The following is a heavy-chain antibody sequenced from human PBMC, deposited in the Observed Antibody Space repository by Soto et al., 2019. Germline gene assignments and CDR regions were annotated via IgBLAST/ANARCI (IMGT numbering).Heavy chain of an antibody. CDR1: GFTLGRYG. CDR3: AKDRDYPRDYFHY. J-gene: IGHJ4*02. V-gene: IGHV3-23*01. CDR2: VSPNGQGI. Sequence: GGSLRLSCAASGFTLGRYGMSWVRQAPGKGLEWVSAVSPNGQGIYYADSVRGRFTISRDFSKNTVFLHMDSLRAEDMAVYYCAKDRDYPRDYFHYWGQGTLVTVSS. D-gene: IGHD3-10*01.